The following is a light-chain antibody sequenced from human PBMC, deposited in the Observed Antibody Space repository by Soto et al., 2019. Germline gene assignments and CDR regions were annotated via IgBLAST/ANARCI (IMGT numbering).Light chain of an antibody. V-gene: IGKV3-11*01. CDR2: GAS. CDR1: QSVTTY. CDR3: QRYDSLRT. J-gene: IGKJ1*01. Sequence: EVVLTQSPATLSLSPGERATLSCRASQSVTTYLAWYQHKPGQAPRLLIYGASNRATGIPDRFSGSGSGTDFTLTITTLEPEDFAMYYCQRYDSLRTFGQGTKVDIK.